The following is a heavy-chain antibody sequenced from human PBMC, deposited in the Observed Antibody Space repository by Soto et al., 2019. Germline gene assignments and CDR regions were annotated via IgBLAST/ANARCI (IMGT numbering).Heavy chain of an antibody. J-gene: IGHJ6*03. V-gene: IGHV4-34*01. CDR1: GGTFSGYY. Sequence: QVQLQQWAAGLLKPSETLSLTCAVYGGTFSGYYWSWIRQPPGKGLEWIGEINHSGSTNYNPSLKSRFTISVDTSKNQFSLKLSSATAADPAVYYCARVVMTTVTGGEVHGALYYYYYMDVWGKGTTVTVSS. CDR3: ARVVMTTVTGGEVHGALYYYYYMDV. D-gene: IGHD4-17*01. CDR2: INHSGST.